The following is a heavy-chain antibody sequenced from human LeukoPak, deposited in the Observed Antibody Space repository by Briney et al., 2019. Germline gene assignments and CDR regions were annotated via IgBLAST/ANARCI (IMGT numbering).Heavy chain of an antibody. D-gene: IGHD3-10*01. V-gene: IGHV4-34*01. J-gene: IGHJ4*02. CDR2: VNHSGST. CDR1: GGSFSGYY. Sequence: PSETLSLTCAVYGGSFSGYYWSWVRQPPGKGLEWMGEVNHSGSTNYNPSLKRRVTISVDTSKNQFSLKLSSVSAADTAVYYCAVGSGSYYNVVLNYFDYWGQGTLVTVSS. CDR3: AVGSGSYYNVVLNYFDY.